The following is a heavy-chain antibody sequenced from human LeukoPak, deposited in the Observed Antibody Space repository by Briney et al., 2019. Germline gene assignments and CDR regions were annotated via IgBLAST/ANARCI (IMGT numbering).Heavy chain of an antibody. CDR1: GFTSSSYA. D-gene: IGHD3-3*01. CDR3: AKDKVPSTIFGVVIAGPFDY. Sequence: GGSLRLSCAASGFTSSSYALNWVRQAPGKGLEWVSAISGSGGSTYYADSAKGRFTISRDNSKNTLYLQMNSLRAEDTAVYYCAKDKVPSTIFGVVIAGPFDYWGQGTLVTVSS. CDR2: ISGSGGST. J-gene: IGHJ4*02. V-gene: IGHV3-23*01.